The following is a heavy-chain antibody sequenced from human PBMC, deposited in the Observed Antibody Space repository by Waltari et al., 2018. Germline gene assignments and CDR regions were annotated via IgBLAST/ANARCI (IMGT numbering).Heavy chain of an antibody. J-gene: IGHJ6*02. CDR1: KVTFGNFA. Sequence: QVQLVESGGGVVQPGRSLRLSCAGTKVTFGNFAFHWVRQAPGRGLEWAAVISHDGIDKYYADSVKGRFSISRDNSKNTVYLQMDSLRSDDTAVYYCARVDYGGKNYYYYGMEVWGQGTTVTVSS. V-gene: IGHV3-30*01. D-gene: IGHD3-10*01. CDR2: ISHDGIDK. CDR3: ARVDYGGKNYYYYGMEV.